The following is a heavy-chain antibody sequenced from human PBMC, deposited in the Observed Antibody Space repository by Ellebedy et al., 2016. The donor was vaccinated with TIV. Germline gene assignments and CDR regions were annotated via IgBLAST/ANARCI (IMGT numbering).Heavy chain of an antibody. CDR1: GFSTSG. V-gene: IGHV3-30*02. Sequence: PGGSLRLSCATSGFSTSGMHWVRQAPGKGLEWVAFIRSDGSNKYYADSVEGRFTISRDNSRNTLDLQMTRLGAEDTARYYGVKGAYPVPTVMAVWGQGTVVIVSS. CDR3: VKGAYPVPTVMAV. CDR2: IRSDGSNK. J-gene: IGHJ6*02. D-gene: IGHD3-16*01.